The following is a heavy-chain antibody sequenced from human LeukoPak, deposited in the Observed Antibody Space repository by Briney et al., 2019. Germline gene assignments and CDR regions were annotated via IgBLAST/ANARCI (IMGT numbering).Heavy chain of an antibody. V-gene: IGHV4-39*07. CDR3: ARGAAGYSYG. J-gene: IGHJ4*02. CDR2: IYYGGST. Sequence: PSETLSLTCIASGGSISRGSYYWGWIRQPPGKGLEWIGSIYYGGSTFYNPSLRSRITISLDTSRNQFSLRLSSVTAADTAVYYCARGAAGYSYGWGQGTLVTVSS. D-gene: IGHD5-18*01. CDR1: GGSISRGSYY.